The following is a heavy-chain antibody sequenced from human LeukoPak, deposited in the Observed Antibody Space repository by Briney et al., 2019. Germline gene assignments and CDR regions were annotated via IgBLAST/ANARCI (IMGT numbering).Heavy chain of an antibody. CDR3: AKDGEVGGYDFWSGYYDPLDY. Sequence: QAGGSLRLSCAASGFTFSSYAMSWVRQAPGKGLEWVSAISGSGGSTYYADSVKGRFTISRDNSKNTLYLQMNSLRAEDTAVYYCAKDGEVGGYDFWSGYYDPLDYWGQGTLVTVSS. J-gene: IGHJ4*02. CDR2: ISGSGGST. CDR1: GFTFSSYA. V-gene: IGHV3-23*01. D-gene: IGHD3-3*01.